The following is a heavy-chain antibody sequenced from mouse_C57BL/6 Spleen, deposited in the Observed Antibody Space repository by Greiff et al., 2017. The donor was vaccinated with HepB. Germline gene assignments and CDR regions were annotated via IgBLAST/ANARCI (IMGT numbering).Heavy chain of an antibody. Sequence: EVKLQESGPGLVKPSQSLSLTCSVTGYSITSGYYWNWIRQFPGNKLEWMGYISYDGSNNYNPSLKNRISITRDTSKNQFFLKLNSVTTEDTATYYGARGEGKRYFDYWGQGTTLTVSS. V-gene: IGHV3-6*01. CDR1: GYSITSGYY. CDR3: ARGEGKRYFDY. CDR2: ISYDGSN. D-gene: IGHD2-1*01. J-gene: IGHJ2*01.